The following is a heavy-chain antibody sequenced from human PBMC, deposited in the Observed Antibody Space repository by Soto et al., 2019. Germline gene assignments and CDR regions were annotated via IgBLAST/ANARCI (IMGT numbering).Heavy chain of an antibody. V-gene: IGHV4-39*02. J-gene: IGHJ4*02. Sequence: SETLSLTCTVSGGSISSISHSWGWIRQSPGQGLEWIGNIFYNGITYYNPSLKSRVTISADTSKNHFSLKLRSVTVADTAVYSCAGLVTGTQYYFDFWGQGSLVTVSS. CDR2: IFYNGIT. CDR3: AGLVTGTQYYFDF. D-gene: IGHD1-1*01. CDR1: GGSISSISHS.